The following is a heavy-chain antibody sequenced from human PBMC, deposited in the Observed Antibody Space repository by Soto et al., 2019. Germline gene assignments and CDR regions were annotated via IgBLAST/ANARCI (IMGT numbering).Heavy chain of an antibody. V-gene: IGHV4-39*01. J-gene: IGHJ6*04. D-gene: IGHD3-3*01. CDR2: IFYSGSM. CDR3: ARQLYDCWNGYFPDGWDI. CDR1: CGSISSNNYY. Sequence: SETLSLTCTVSCGSISSNNYYWGWIRQPPGKGLEWIGSIFYSGSMYYNPSLQSRVTISVDTSKNQFALKLTSVTAADTSMYFCARQLYDCWNGYFPDGWDIWGKGSMVTIYS.